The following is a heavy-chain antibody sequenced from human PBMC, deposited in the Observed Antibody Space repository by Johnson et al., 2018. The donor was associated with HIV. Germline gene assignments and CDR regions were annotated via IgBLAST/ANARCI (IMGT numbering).Heavy chain of an antibody. CDR1: GFTFSIYG. CDR3: ATIAAHGAAFDI. J-gene: IGHJ3*02. Sequence: QVQLVESGGGVVQPGGSLRLSCAASGFTFSIYGMHWVRQAPGKGLEWVAFIRSDGSNNYYADSVKGRFTISRDNSKNTLYLQMNSLRAEDTAAYYCATIAAHGAAFDIWGQGTVVTVSS. CDR2: IRSDGSNN. D-gene: IGHD6-25*01. V-gene: IGHV3-30*02.